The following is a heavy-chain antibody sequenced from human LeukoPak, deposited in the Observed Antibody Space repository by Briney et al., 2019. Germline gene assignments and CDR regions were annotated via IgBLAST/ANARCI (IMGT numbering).Heavy chain of an antibody. J-gene: IGHJ4*02. CDR3: ARSPERLGQGYLDS. V-gene: IGHV3-30*04. D-gene: IGHD3/OR15-3a*01. Sequence: GGSLRLSCAASGFTFSSYSMHWVRQAPGKGVEWLTLISYHGSNTEYTESVKGRFTISRDNSKNTLFLQMNSLRTEDTAIYFCARSPERLGQGYLDSWGQGTLVTVSS. CDR2: ISYHGSNT. CDR1: GFTFSSYS.